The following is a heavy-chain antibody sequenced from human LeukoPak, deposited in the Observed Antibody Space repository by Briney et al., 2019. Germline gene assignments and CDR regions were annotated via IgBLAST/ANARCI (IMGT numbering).Heavy chain of an antibody. CDR1: GGSISSYY. V-gene: IGHV4-4*07. Sequence: PSETLSLTCTVSGGSISSYYWSWIRQPAGKGLEWIGRIYTSGSANYNASLKSRVSMSVDTSKNQFSLKLSSVTAADTAVFYCARDYYDSSGPYYYYYGMDVWGQGTTVTVSS. D-gene: IGHD3-22*01. CDR2: IYTSGSA. CDR3: ARDYYDSSGPYYYYYGMDV. J-gene: IGHJ6*02.